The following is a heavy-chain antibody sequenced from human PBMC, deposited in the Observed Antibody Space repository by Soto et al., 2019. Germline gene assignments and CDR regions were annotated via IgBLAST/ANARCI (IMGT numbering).Heavy chain of an antibody. CDR2: IYYSGST. V-gene: IGHV4-31*03. Sequence: QVQLQESGPGLVKPSQTLSLTCTVSGGSISSGGYYWSWIRQHPGKGLEWIGYIYYSGSTYYNPSRRRRVTRSVDTSKNQFSLKLSSVTAADTAVYYCARGGGPMVRGVEVFDYWGQGTLVTVSS. CDR1: GGSISSGGYY. J-gene: IGHJ4*02. D-gene: IGHD3-10*01. CDR3: ARGGGPMVRGVEVFDY.